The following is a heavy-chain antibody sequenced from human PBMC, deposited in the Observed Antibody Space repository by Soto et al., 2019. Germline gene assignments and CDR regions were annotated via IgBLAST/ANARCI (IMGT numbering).Heavy chain of an antibody. J-gene: IGHJ5*01. CDR3: ARPALGGTAHWFDF. CDR2: IFYTGST. D-gene: IGHD6-19*01. Sequence: PSETLSLTCTVSGGSISTYYWSWIRQPPGKGLEWIGYIFYTGSTNYNPSLKSRVTISVDTSKNQFSLKASDTAMYYCARPALGGTAHWFDFWGQGTLVTVSS. V-gene: IGHV4-59*12. CDR1: GGSISTYY.